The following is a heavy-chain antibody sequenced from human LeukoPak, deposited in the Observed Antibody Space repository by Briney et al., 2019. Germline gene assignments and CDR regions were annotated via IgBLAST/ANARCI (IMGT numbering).Heavy chain of an antibody. CDR1: GFTFSSYE. J-gene: IGHJ4*02. CDR3: AGGIPSYYFPY. Sequence: GGSLRLSCAASGFTFSSYEMNWVRQAPGKGLEWVSYISDDDGRAIYYADSVKGRFTISRDNTKNSLYLQMNGLRAEDTAIYYCAGGIPSYYFPYWGQGALVTVSS. CDR2: ISDDDGRAI. D-gene: IGHD6-25*01. V-gene: IGHV3-48*03.